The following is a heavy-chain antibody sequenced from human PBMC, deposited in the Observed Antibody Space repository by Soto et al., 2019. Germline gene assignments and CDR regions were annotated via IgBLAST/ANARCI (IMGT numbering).Heavy chain of an antibody. CDR1: GLTFSKVW. CDR2: ITSQTDGETT. J-gene: IGHJ4*02. Sequence: EVQLEESGGGLVKPGGSLRLSCVVSGLTFSKVWMSWVRQAPGKGLEWLGRITSQTDGETTEYGAPVKDRFTIARDDSKNTLYLQMNSLKPEDPGVYYCTADGRSDFWGQGTLVTVSS. V-gene: IGHV3-15*01. CDR3: TADGRSDF.